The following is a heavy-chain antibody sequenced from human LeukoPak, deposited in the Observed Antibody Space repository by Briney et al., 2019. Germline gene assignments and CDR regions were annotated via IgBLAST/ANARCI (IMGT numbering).Heavy chain of an antibody. V-gene: IGHV3-48*02. CDR3: ARDEGITMVRGGSYYYGMDV. CDR2: ISSSSSTI. J-gene: IGHJ6*02. D-gene: IGHD3-10*01. Sequence: GGSLRLSCAASGFTFSSYSMNWVRQAPGKGLKWVSYISSSSSTIYYADSVKGRFTISRDNAKNSLYLQMNSLRDEDTAVYYCARDEGITMVRGGSYYYGMDVWGQGTTVTVSS. CDR1: GFTFSSYS.